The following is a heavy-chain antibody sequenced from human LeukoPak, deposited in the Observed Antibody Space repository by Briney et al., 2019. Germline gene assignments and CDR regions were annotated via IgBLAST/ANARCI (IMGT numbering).Heavy chain of an antibody. CDR3: ARGFAAVAYYYYYGMDV. Sequence: SVKVSCKASGGTFSSYAISWVRQAPGQGLEWTGGIIPIFGTANYAQKFQGRVTITADESTSTAYMELSSLRSEDTAVYYCARGFAAVAYYYYYGMDVWAKGPRSPSP. CDR2: IIPIFGTA. D-gene: IGHD6-19*01. CDR1: GGTFSSYA. V-gene: IGHV1-69*13. J-gene: IGHJ6*02.